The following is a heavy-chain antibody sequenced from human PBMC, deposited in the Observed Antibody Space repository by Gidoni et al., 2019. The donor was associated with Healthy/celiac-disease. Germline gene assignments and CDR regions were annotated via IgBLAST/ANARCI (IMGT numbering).Heavy chain of an antibody. V-gene: IGHV4-31*03. Sequence: QVQLQESGPGLVKPSQTLSLTCTVSGGSISSGGYYWSWIRQHPGKGLEWIGYIYYSGSTYYNPSLKSRVTISVDTSKNQFSLKLSSVTAADTAVYYCAREGIVVVPAAIVGGDYYYYYMDVWGKGTTVTVSS. D-gene: IGHD2-2*02. CDR3: AREGIVVVPAAIVGGDYYYYYMDV. CDR1: GGSISSGGYY. J-gene: IGHJ6*03. CDR2: IYYSGST.